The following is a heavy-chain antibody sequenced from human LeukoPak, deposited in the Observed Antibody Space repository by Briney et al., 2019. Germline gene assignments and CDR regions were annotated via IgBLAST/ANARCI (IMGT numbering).Heavy chain of an antibody. Sequence: GGSLRLSCAASGFTFSSYAMSWVRQAPGKGLEWVSAISGSGSTIYYADSVKGRFTISRDNAKNSLYLQMNSLRAEDTAVYYCASWNDGVEGIDYWGQGTLVTVSS. D-gene: IGHD1-1*01. V-gene: IGHV3-23*01. CDR2: ISGSGSTI. J-gene: IGHJ4*02. CDR1: GFTFSSYA. CDR3: ASWNDGVEGIDY.